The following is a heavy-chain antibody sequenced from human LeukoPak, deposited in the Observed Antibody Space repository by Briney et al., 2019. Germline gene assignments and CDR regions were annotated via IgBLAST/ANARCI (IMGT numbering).Heavy chain of an antibody. CDR1: GFTFRDFW. Sequence: GGSLRLSCAASGFTFRDFWMYWVRQAPGKGLVWVSRINSDGSNITYADSVKGRFTISRDNAKNTLYLQMNSLRGEDTAVYYCARSRYSTSSGGFDYWGQGILVTVSS. J-gene: IGHJ4*02. V-gene: IGHV3-74*01. D-gene: IGHD6-6*01. CDR3: ARSRYSTSSGGFDY. CDR2: INSDGSNI.